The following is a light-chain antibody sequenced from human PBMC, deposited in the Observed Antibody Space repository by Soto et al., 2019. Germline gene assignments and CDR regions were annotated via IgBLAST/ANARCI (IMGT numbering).Light chain of an antibody. CDR3: QQFNSYPLT. CDR1: QGIRNY. Sequence: DIQLTQSPSFLSASVGDRVTITCRASQGIRNYLAWYHQKPGKAPKLLIYAASTLQSGVPSRFSGSGSATEFTLTISSLQPEDFATYHCQQFNSYPLTFGGGTKVEIK. V-gene: IGKV1-9*01. J-gene: IGKJ4*01. CDR2: AAS.